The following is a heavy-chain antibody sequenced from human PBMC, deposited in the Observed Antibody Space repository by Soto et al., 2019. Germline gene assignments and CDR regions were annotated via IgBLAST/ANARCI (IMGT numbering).Heavy chain of an antibody. CDR3: AKDGEVDYGSGSHYYYYMDV. D-gene: IGHD3-10*01. CDR2: ISGSGGST. Sequence: GGALRLSCSGSGFTLCSYSISWVRQAPGEGVECVSAISGSGGSTYCADPVKGRFTISRDNSKNTLYLQMNSLRAEDTAVYYCAKDGEVDYGSGSHYYYYMDVWGKGTTVTVSS. J-gene: IGHJ6*03. V-gene: IGHV3-23*01. CDR1: GFTLCSYS.